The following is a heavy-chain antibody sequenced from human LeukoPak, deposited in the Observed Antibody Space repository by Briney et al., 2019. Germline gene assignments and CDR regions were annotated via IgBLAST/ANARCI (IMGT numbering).Heavy chain of an antibody. CDR3: ARVEAGYYYYYMDV. V-gene: IGHV1-8*01. CDR1: GYTFTSYD. J-gene: IGHJ6*03. Sequence: ASVKVSCKASGYTFTSYDINWVRQATGQGLEWMGWMKPNSGNTGYAQKFQGRVTMTRNTSISTAYMELSSLRSEDTAVYYCARVEAGYYYYYMDVWGKGTTVTVSS. CDR2: MKPNSGNT.